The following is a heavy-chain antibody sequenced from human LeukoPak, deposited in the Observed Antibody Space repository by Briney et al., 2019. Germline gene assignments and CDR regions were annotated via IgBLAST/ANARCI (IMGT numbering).Heavy chain of an antibody. Sequence: GGSQRLSCAVSGLTVGVDCVSWVRQAPGKGLEWVPVMYGNGETVYGDSVKGRFTISRDNSRNTVYLEMNRLRVEDTAVYHCVSVYNNGWYVDYWGQGTLVTVSS. CDR2: MYGNGET. D-gene: IGHD6-19*01. V-gene: IGHV3-66*01. CDR1: GLTVGVDC. J-gene: IGHJ4*02. CDR3: VSVYNNGWYVDY.